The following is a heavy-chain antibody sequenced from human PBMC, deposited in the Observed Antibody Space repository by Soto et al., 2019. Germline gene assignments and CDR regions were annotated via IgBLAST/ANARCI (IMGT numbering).Heavy chain of an antibody. CDR1: GGTFSSYT. J-gene: IGHJ4*02. CDR3: ARDFDSGSYSPFDY. V-gene: IGHV1-69*08. CDR2: IIPILGIA. D-gene: IGHD1-26*01. Sequence: QVQLVQSGAEVKKPGSSVKVSCKASGGTFSSYTISWVRQAPGQGLEWMGRIIPILGIANYAQKFQGRVTIPADKSTSTAYMELSSLRSEDTAVYYCARDFDSGSYSPFDYWGQGTLVTVSS.